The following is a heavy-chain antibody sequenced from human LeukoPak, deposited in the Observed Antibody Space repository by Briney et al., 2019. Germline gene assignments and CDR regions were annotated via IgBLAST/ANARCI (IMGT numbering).Heavy chain of an antibody. J-gene: IGHJ4*02. CDR1: GFTFSSYA. CDR2: ISGSGGST. D-gene: IGHD6-19*01. Sequence: GGSLRLSCAASGFTFSSYAMSWVRQAPEKGLEWVSTISGSGGSTYYTDSVRGRFTISRDNSKNTLYLQMNSLRAEDTAVYYCARGQKYSTGWYYFDYWGQGTLVIVSS. CDR3: ARGQKYSTGWYYFDY. V-gene: IGHV3-23*01.